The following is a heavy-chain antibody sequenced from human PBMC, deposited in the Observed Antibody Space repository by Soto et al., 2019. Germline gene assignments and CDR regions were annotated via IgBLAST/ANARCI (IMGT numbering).Heavy chain of an antibody. D-gene: IGHD5-12*01. Sequence: QVLLQESGPGLVKPSETLSLTCTVSGGSISASSYYWGWIRQPPGKGLEWIGSMDYSGSTYYNPSLKSRVTXSXATAKNQFSLKLSSLTAADTAVYACARRPWLRIFDCWGQGTLVTVSS. V-gene: IGHV4-39*01. J-gene: IGHJ4*02. CDR2: MDYSGST. CDR1: GGSISASSYY. CDR3: ARRPWLRIFDC.